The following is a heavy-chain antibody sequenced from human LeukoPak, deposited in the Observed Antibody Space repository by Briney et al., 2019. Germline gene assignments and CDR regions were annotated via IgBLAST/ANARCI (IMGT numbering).Heavy chain of an antibody. J-gene: IGHJ6*02. Sequence: GGSLRLSCAAAGFSFSTYSMNWVRQTPGKRLEWVSSISRTSSYIYYADSVKGRFTLSRDNGKNSLYLQMNSLRAEDTAVYYCARGGMGANSQEYFYYGMDVWGQGTTVTVSS. CDR2: ISRTSSYI. CDR1: GFSFSTYS. V-gene: IGHV3-21*01. D-gene: IGHD2-8*01. CDR3: ARGGMGANSQEYFYYGMDV.